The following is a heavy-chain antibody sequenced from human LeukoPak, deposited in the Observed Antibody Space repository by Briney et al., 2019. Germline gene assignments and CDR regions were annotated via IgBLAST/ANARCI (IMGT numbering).Heavy chain of an antibody. V-gene: IGHV3-30*18. J-gene: IGHJ4*02. CDR1: GFTFSSYG. Sequence: PGRSLRLSCAASGFTFSSYGMHWVRQAPGKGLEWVAVISYDGSNKYYADSVKGRFTISRDNSKNTLYLQMNSLRAGDTAVYYCVKDLGPYDILTGCDYWGQGTLVTVSS. D-gene: IGHD3-9*01. CDR2: ISYDGSNK. CDR3: VKDLGPYDILTGCDY.